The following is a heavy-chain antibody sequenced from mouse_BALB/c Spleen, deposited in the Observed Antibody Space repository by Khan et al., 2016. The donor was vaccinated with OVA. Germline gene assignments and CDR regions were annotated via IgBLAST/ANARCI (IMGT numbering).Heavy chain of an antibody. V-gene: IGHV5-6*01. CDR1: GFTFSTYG. CDR3: ARLAYYYGSEGFAY. CDR2: ISSGGSYT. D-gene: IGHD1-1*01. J-gene: IGHJ3*01. Sequence: EVQRVESGGDLVKPEGSLKLSCAASGFTFSTYGMSWVRQTPDKRLEWVATISSGGSYTYYPDSVKGRFTISRDNAKNTLYLQMSSLKSEDTAMYYCARLAYYYGSEGFAYWGQGTLVTVSA.